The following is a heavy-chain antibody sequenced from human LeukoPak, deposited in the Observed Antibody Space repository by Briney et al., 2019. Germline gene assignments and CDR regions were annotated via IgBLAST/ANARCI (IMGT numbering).Heavy chain of an antibody. D-gene: IGHD6-13*01. CDR2: INSDGSST. CDR3: ARRAAALGAFDY. V-gene: IGHV3-74*01. J-gene: IGHJ4*02. CDR1: GFTFSSYW. Sequence: PGGSLRLSCAASGFTFSSYWMHWVRQAPGKGLVWVSRINSDGSSTSYADSVKGRFTISRDNAKNTLYLQMNSLRAEDTAVYYCARRAAALGAFDYWGPGTLATVSS.